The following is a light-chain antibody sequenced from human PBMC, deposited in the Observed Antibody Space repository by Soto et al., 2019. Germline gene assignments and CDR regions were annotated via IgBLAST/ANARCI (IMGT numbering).Light chain of an antibody. CDR1: QSVSSY. J-gene: IGKJ4*01. CDR2: DAS. V-gene: IGKV3-11*01. Sequence: EIVLTHSPATLSLSPGERATLSCRASQSVSSYLAWLQQKPGQAPRLLIYDASNRATGIPARFSGSGSGTDFTLTISSLEPEDFAVYYCQQRSKWPLTFGGGTKVEIK. CDR3: QQRSKWPLT.